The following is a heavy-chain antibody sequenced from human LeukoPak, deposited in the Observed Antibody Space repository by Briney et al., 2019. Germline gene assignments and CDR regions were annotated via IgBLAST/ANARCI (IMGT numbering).Heavy chain of an antibody. CDR1: GFTFSSYE. CDR3: AREGGGFDSIYY. V-gene: IGHV3-48*03. J-gene: IGHJ4*02. CDR2: ISSSGSTI. D-gene: IGHD5-12*01. Sequence: PGGSLRLSCAASGFTFSSYEMNWVRQAPGKGLEWVSYISSSGSTIYYADSVKGRFTFSRDNAKNSLYLQMNSLRAEDTAVYYCAREGGGFDSIYYWGQGTLVTVSS.